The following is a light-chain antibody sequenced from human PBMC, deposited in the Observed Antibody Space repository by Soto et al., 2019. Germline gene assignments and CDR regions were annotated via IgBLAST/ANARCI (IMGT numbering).Light chain of an antibody. V-gene: IGLV2-14*01. Sequence: QSVLTQSASVSGSPGQSITISYTGTSSDVGNYNYVSWYQQHPGEVPKLIIFNVNNRPSGVSNRFSGSKSGNTASLTISGLQAEDEADYYCSSFTSSTTYVFGTGTKVTVL. J-gene: IGLJ1*01. CDR1: SSDVGNYNY. CDR2: NVN. CDR3: SSFTSSTTYV.